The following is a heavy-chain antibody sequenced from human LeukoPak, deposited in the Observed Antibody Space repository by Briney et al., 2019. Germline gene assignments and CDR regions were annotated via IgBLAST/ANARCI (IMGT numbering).Heavy chain of an antibody. D-gene: IGHD2-15*01. V-gene: IGHV4-34*01. J-gene: IGHJ4*02. CDR2: INPSGSA. Sequence: SETLSLTCAVYGGSFSGYHWSWIRQPPGKGLEWIGEINPSGSASNNPSLKSRVTISVDTSKNQFSLNLSSVTAADTAVYYCARGQDAAKQGYWGQGTLVTVSS. CDR1: GGSFSGYH. CDR3: ARGQDAAKQGY.